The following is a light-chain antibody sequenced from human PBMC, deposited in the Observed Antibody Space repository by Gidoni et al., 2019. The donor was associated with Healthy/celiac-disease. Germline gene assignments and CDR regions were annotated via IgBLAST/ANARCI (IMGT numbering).Light chain of an antibody. CDR2: DAS. V-gene: IGKV1-33*01. CDR3: QQYDNLQIT. J-gene: IGKJ5*01. Sequence: DIQMTQSPSSLSASVGDRVTITCQASQDISNYLNWYQQKPGKAPKLLIYDASNLETGVPSRVSGSGSGTDFTFTISSRQPEEMATYYCQQYDNLQITFGQGTRLEIK. CDR1: QDISNY.